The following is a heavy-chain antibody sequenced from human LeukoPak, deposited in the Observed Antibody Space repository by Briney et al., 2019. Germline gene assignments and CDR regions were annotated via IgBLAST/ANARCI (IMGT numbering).Heavy chain of an antibody. J-gene: IGHJ4*02. CDR1: GYTLTGYY. CDR2: INPNSGGT. CDR3: AVPYYYDSSGYYHIFDY. V-gene: IGHV1-2*02. D-gene: IGHD3-22*01. Sequence: ASVKVSCKASGYTLTGYYMHWVRQAPGQGLEWMGWINPNSGGTNYAQKFQGRVTMTRDTSISTAYMELSRLRSDDTAVYYCAVPYYYDSSGYYHIFDYWGQGTLVTVSS.